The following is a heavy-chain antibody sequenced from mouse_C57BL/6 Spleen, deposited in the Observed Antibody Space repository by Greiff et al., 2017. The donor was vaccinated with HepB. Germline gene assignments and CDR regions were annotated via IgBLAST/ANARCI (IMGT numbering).Heavy chain of an antibody. CDR3: ARGTAQATFAY. D-gene: IGHD3-2*02. J-gene: IGHJ3*01. CDR2: SRNKANDYTT. CDR1: GFTFSDFY. Sequence: EVQGVESGGGLVQSGRSLRLSCATSGFTFSDFYMEWVRQAPGKGLEWIAASRNKANDYTTEYSASVKGRFIVSRDTSQSILYLQMNALRAEDTAIYYCARGTAQATFAYWGQGTLVTVSA. V-gene: IGHV7-1*01.